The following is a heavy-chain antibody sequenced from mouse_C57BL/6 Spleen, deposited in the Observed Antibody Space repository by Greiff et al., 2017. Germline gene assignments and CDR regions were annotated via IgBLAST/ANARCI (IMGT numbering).Heavy chain of an antibody. V-gene: IGHV10-1*01. CDR1: GFSFNTYA. D-gene: IGHD4-1*01. Sequence: EVMLVESGGGLVQPKGSLKLSCAASGFSFNTYAMNWVRQAPGKGLEWVARIRSKSNNYATYYADSVKDRFTISRDDSESMLYLQMNNLKTEDTAMYYCVREELYYAMDYWGQGTSVTVSS. CDR2: IRSKSNNYAT. J-gene: IGHJ4*01. CDR3: VREELYYAMDY.